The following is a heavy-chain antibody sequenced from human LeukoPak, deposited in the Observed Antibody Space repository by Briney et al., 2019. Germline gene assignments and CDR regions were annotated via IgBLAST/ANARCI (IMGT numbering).Heavy chain of an antibody. J-gene: IGHJ6*02. CDR2: MNQDGSEK. CDR3: ATYSHWVAGDV. V-gene: IGHV3-7*01. D-gene: IGHD3-16*01. CDR1: GFTFSESW. Sequence: GGSLRLSCAASGFTFSESWMSWVRQAPGKGLEWVANMNQDGSEKDYVDSVKGRFTITRDNARKSLYLQMSSLRVEDTAVYYCATYSHWVAGDVWGQGTTATVSS.